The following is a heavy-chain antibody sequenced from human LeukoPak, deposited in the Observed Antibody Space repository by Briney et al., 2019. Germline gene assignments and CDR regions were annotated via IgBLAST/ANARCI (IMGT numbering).Heavy chain of an antibody. V-gene: IGHV4-61*02. Sequence: SETLSLTCTVSGGSISSGSYYWSWIRQPAGKGLEWIGRIYTSGSTNYNPSLKSRVTISVDTSKNQFSLKLSSVTAADTAVYYCARSGGAGSDYWGQGTLVTVSS. J-gene: IGHJ4*02. CDR2: IYTSGST. CDR3: ARSGGAGSDY. D-gene: IGHD3-10*01. CDR1: GGSISSGSYY.